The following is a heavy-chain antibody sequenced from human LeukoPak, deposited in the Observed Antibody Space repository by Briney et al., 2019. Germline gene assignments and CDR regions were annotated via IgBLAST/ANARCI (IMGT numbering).Heavy chain of an antibody. CDR2: ISGSADNT. D-gene: IGHD1-26*01. Sequence: PGGSLRLSCAASGFTFSSYAMHWVRQAPGKGLEWVSAISGSADNTYYADSVKGRFAISRDNSKNTLYLQLSTLRADDTAVYYCAKRTPYTGSSQSFDYWGQGTLVTVSS. CDR3: AKRTPYTGSSQSFDY. J-gene: IGHJ4*02. V-gene: IGHV3-23*01. CDR1: GFTFSSYA.